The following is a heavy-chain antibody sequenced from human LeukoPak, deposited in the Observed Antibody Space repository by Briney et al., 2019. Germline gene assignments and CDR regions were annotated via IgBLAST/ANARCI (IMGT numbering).Heavy chain of an antibody. CDR3: ASGPYYYDSY. D-gene: IGHD3-22*01. CDR2: ISGSGGGT. V-gene: IGHV3-23*01. CDR1: GFTFSSYA. Sequence: PGRSLRLSCAASGFTFSSYAMSWVRQAPGKGLEWVSAISGSGGGTYYADSVKGRFTISRDNSKNTLYLQMNSLRAEDTAVYYCASGPYYYDSYWGQGTLVTVSS. J-gene: IGHJ4*02.